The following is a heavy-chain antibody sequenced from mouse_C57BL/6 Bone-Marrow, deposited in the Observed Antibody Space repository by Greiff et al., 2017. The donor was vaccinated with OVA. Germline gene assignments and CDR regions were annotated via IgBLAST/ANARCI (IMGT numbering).Heavy chain of an antibody. CDR2: IDPENGDT. CDR1: GININDDY. D-gene: IGHD2-3*01. CDR3: DGYYY. J-gene: IGHJ2*01. V-gene: IGHV14-4*01. Sequence: VQLKQSGAELVRPGASVKLSCTASGININDDYMHWVKQRPEQGLEWIGWIDPENGDTEYASKFQGKATITVDTSSNTAYLQLSSLTSEDTAVYYCDGYYYWGQGTTLTVSS.